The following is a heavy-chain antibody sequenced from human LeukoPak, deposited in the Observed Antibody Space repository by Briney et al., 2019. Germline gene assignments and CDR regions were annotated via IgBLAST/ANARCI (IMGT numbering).Heavy chain of an antibody. Sequence: PGGSLRLSCAASGFTFSSYSMNWVRQAPGKGLEWVSSISSSGTYKYYADSVKGRFTISRDNAKNTLYLQMNSLRAEDAAVYYCAKGDRRPVDEWGQGTLVTVSS. CDR1: GFTFSSYS. D-gene: IGHD3-16*01. V-gene: IGHV3-21*01. J-gene: IGHJ4*02. CDR2: ISSSGTYK. CDR3: AKGDRRPVDE.